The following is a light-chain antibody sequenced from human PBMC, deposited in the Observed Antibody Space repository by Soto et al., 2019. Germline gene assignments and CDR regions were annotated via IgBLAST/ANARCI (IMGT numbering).Light chain of an antibody. CDR3: GAWDDRLSGYF. Sequence: QSALTQPASASGTPWERVTISCSGGSSNIGTNAVNWYQQLPGTAPKLLIYNNNQRPSGVPDRFSGSKSGTSASLAISGLRSEDEADYYCGAWDDRLSGYFFGSGTKVTVL. CDR1: SSNIGTNA. J-gene: IGLJ1*01. CDR2: NNN. V-gene: IGLV1-47*02.